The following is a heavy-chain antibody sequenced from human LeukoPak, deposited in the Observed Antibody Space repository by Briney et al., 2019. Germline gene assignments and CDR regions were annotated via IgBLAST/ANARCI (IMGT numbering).Heavy chain of an antibody. CDR3: ARASPGYQLLYYAFDI. J-gene: IGHJ3*02. Sequence: SETLSLTCTVSGGSVTNDNYYWAWIRQSPGKGLEWIATIYYGGNTYYNPSLQSRVTISVDTSKNQFSLKLSSVTAADTAVYYCARASPGYQLLYYAFDIWSQGTMVTVSS. CDR2: IYYGGNT. V-gene: IGHV4-39*07. CDR1: GGSVTNDNYY. D-gene: IGHD2-2*02.